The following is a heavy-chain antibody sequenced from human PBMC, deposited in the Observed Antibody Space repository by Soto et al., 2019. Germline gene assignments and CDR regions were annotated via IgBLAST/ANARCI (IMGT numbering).Heavy chain of an antibody. CDR1: GGSFSGYY. D-gene: IGHD3-22*01. V-gene: IGHV4-34*01. CDR2: INHSGST. J-gene: IGHJ4*02. Sequence: SETLSLTCAVYGGSFSGYYWSWIRQPPGKGLEWIGEINHSGSTNYNPSLKSRVTISVDTSKNQFSLKLSSVTAADTAVYYCARAPIRRKYYYDSSGYSAFDYWGQGTLVTVSS. CDR3: ARAPIRRKYYYDSSGYSAFDY.